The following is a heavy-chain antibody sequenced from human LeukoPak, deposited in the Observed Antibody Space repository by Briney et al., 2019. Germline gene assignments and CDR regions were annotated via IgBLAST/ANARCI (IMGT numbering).Heavy chain of an antibody. CDR3: ARGEDYDFWSGSPNTPYYGMDV. CDR2: IYYSGST. D-gene: IGHD3-3*01. J-gene: IGHJ6*02. Sequence: PSETLSLTCTVSGGSISSYYWSWIRQPPGKGLEWIGYIYYSGSTNYNPSLKSRVTISVDTSKNQFSLKLSSVTAADTAVYYCARGEDYDFWSGSPNTPYYGMDVWGQGTTVTVSS. V-gene: IGHV4-59*01. CDR1: GGSISSYY.